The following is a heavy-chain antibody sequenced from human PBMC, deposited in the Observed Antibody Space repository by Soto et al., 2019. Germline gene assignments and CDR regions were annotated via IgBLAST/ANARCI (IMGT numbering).Heavy chain of an antibody. CDR2: IYSGGST. Sequence: EVQLVETGGGLIQPGGSLRLSCAASGFTVSSNYMSWVRQAPGKGLEWVSVIYSGGSTYYADSVKGRFTISRDNSKNTLYLQMNSLRAEDTAVYYCARERRSSGRYLDYWGQGTLVTVSS. CDR1: GFTVSSNY. J-gene: IGHJ4*02. V-gene: IGHV3-53*02. D-gene: IGHD6-19*01. CDR3: ARERRSSGRYLDY.